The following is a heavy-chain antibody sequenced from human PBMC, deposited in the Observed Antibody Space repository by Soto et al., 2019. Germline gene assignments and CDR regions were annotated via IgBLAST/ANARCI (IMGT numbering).Heavy chain of an antibody. V-gene: IGHV1-46*01. Sequence: ASVKVSCKASGYTFTSYYMHWVRRAPGQGLEWMGIINPSGGSTSYAQKFQGRVTMTRDTSTSTVYMELSSLRSEDTAVYYCARLMTTVTTSHYYGMDVWGQGTTVTVSS. CDR2: INPSGGST. D-gene: IGHD4-17*01. J-gene: IGHJ6*02. CDR3: ARLMTTVTTSHYYGMDV. CDR1: GYTFTSYY.